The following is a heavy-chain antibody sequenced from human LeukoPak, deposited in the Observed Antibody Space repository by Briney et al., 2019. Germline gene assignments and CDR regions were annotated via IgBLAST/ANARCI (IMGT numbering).Heavy chain of an antibody. Sequence: ASVKVSCKVSGYTLTELSMHWVRQAPGKGLEWMGGFDPEDGKTIYAQKFQGRVTMTEDTSTDTAYMELSSLRSEDTAVYYCATHPRTWSIVATIYFDYWGQGTLVTVSS. CDR2: FDPEDGKT. V-gene: IGHV1-24*01. D-gene: IGHD5-12*01. J-gene: IGHJ4*02. CDR1: GYTLTELS. CDR3: ATHPRTWSIVATIYFDY.